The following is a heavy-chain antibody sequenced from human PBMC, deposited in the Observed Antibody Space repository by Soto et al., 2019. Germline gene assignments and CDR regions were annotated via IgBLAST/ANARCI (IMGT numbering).Heavy chain of an antibody. CDR1: GFTFSSYA. J-gene: IGHJ4*02. CDR3: AKAGLPDPYDSSGYYDFDY. D-gene: IGHD3-22*01. CDR2: ISGSGGST. V-gene: IGHV3-23*01. Sequence: PGGSLRLSCAASGFTFSSYAMSWVRQAPGKGLEWVSAISGSGGSTYYADSVKGRFTISRDNSKNTLYLQMNSLRAEDTAVYYCAKAGLPDPYDSSGYYDFDYWGQGTLVTVSS.